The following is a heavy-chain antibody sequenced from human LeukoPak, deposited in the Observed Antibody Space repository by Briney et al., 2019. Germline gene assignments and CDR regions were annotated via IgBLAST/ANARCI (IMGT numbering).Heavy chain of an antibody. J-gene: IGHJ5*02. Sequence: ASVKVSCKASGYTFTSYGISWVRQAPGQGLEWMGWISAYNGNTNYAQKFQGRVTITTDESTSTAYMGLSSLRSEDTAVYYCARASYYYDSSGYLNWFDPWGQGTLVTVSS. V-gene: IGHV1-18*01. CDR1: GYTFTSYG. CDR2: ISAYNGNT. CDR3: ARASYYYDSSGYLNWFDP. D-gene: IGHD3-22*01.